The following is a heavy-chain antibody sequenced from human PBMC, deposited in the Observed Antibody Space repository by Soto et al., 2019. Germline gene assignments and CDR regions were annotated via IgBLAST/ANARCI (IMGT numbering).Heavy chain of an antibody. CDR3: CRENYFSSHGMDV. CDR1: GFAFSGAT. CDR2: IRSKANSYAT. J-gene: IGHJ6*02. Sequence: GGSLRLSCAGSGFAFSGATIHLIRQASGKGLEGVGRIRSKANSYATSYAASGKGKFIISRDDSKTTAYLQMSRLKIEDTAVYYYCRENYFSSHGMDVWGQGNSVTVSS. V-gene: IGHV3-73*01.